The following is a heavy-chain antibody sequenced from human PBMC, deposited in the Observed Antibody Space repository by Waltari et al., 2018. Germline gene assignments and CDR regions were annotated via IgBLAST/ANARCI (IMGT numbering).Heavy chain of an antibody. CDR2: INAGDAT. CDR3: GLQIAPVPRAYFDY. D-gene: IGHD6-13*01. CDR1: GLSVRNTY. J-gene: IGHJ4*02. Sequence: EVQLVESGGGLIQPGGSLTLSCAASGLSVRNTYMAWVRQAPGKGLEWVSVINAGDATHYIDSVKGRFTISRENSKNTLNLQMNSLRVDDTAVYYCGLQIAPVPRAYFDYGGQGTLVTVSS. V-gene: IGHV3-53*01.